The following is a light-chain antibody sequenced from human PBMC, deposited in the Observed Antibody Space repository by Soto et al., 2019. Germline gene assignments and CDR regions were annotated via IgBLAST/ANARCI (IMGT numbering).Light chain of an antibody. CDR2: DAS. V-gene: IGKV3-15*01. CDR1: ESVSSN. Sequence: EIVITQSPVTLSLSPGERATLSCRASESVSSNLAWYQQKPGQAPRLLIYDASTRATGIPARFSGSGSRTECTLTISILQSEDFAVYYCQQYNNWPPGRTFGQGTKVEIK. J-gene: IGKJ1*01. CDR3: QQYNNWPPGRT.